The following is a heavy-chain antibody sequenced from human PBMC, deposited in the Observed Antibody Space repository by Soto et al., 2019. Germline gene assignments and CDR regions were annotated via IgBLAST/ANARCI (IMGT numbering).Heavy chain of an antibody. CDR1: GFALGSSA. Sequence: GGSLRLSCAASGFALGSSAMHWVRQAPGGGLEWVAVISYDGTNKYYADSVKGRFTISRQNSMNALYLEMKSLRANDTAVYYCARDSPLDDFFDHWGQGTLVTVSS. CDR3: ARDSPLDDFFDH. CDR2: ISYDGTNK. J-gene: IGHJ4*02. V-gene: IGHV3-30-3*01. D-gene: IGHD2-2*03.